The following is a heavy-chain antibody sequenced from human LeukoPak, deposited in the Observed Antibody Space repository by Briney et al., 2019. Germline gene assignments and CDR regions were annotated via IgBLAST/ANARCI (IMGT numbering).Heavy chain of an antibody. CDR2: ISGSGGST. D-gene: IGHD4-11*01. CDR1: GFTFSSYA. Sequence: GGSLRLSCAASGFTFSSYAMSWVRQAPGRGLEWVSAISGSGGSTYYADSVKGRFTISRDNAKNSLYLQMNSLRAEDTAAYYCARDYYSNYGIDYWGQGTLVTVSS. CDR3: ARDYYSNYGIDY. V-gene: IGHV3-23*01. J-gene: IGHJ4*02.